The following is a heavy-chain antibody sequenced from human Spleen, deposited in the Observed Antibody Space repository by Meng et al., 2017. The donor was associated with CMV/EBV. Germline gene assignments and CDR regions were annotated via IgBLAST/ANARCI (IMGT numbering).Heavy chain of an antibody. CDR2: IHSGGGT. D-gene: IGHD2-15*01. CDR3: ARDLLLTYGMDV. J-gene: IGHJ6*02. Sequence: GESLKISCAASGFTVSSNYMSWVRQAPGKGLEWVSVIHSGGGTSYADYVKGRFTISRDNSKNTVYLQMKSLRAEDTAVYYCARDLLLTYGMDVWGQGTTVTVSS. CDR1: GFTVSSNY. V-gene: IGHV3-53*01.